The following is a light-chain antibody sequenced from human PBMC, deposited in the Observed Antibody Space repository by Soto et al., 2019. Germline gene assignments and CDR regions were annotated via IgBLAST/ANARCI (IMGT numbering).Light chain of an antibody. V-gene: IGKV4-1*01. J-gene: IGKJ1*01. CDR2: KAS. Sequence: DIVLTQSPDSLAVSLGERATLNCKSSQNLLYRSDNKNYLTWYQQKPGKAPKLLIYKASSLESGVPSRFSGSGSGTEFTLTISSLQPDDFAAYYCQQYNSYSWTFGQGTKVDIK. CDR1: QNLLYRSDNKNY. CDR3: QQYNSYSWT.